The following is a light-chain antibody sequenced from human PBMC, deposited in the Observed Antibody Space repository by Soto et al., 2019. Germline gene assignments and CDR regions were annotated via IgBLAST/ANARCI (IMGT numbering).Light chain of an antibody. CDR3: SSYTSSSTLV. CDR1: SSDVGGYNS. J-gene: IGLJ1*01. Sequence: QSVLTQPASVSGSPGQSIAISCTGTSSDVGGYNSVSWYQHHPGKAPKLMIYDVNYQPSGISDRFSGSKSGNTVSLTISGLQAEDEADYYCSSYTSSSTLVFGTGTKVTVL. V-gene: IGLV2-14*03. CDR2: DVN.